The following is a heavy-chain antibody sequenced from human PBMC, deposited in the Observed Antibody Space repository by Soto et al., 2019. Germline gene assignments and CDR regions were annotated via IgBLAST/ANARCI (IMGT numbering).Heavy chain of an antibody. J-gene: IGHJ6*02. CDR2: IYYSGST. CDR1: GGSISSYY. CDR3: ARVRGLHGMDV. V-gene: IGHV4-59*01. Sequence: SETLSLTCTVSGGSISSYYWSWIRQPPGKGLEWIGYIYYSGSTNYNPSLKSRVTVSVDTSKNQFSLKLSSVTAADTAVYYCARVRGLHGMDVWGQGTTVTVSS. D-gene: IGHD3-16*01.